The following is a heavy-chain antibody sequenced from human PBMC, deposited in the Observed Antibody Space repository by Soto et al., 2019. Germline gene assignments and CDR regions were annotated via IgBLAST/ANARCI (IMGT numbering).Heavy chain of an antibody. Sequence: SVKVSCKASGGTFSSYAISWVRQAPGQGVEGMGGIIPIFGTANYAQKFQGRVTITADESTSTAYMELSSLRSEDTAVYYCARPDYDFWSGYTSPDYYYGMDVWGQGTTVTVSS. CDR3: ARPDYDFWSGYTSPDYYYGMDV. CDR2: IIPIFGTA. J-gene: IGHJ6*02. CDR1: GGTFSSYA. D-gene: IGHD3-3*01. V-gene: IGHV1-69*13.